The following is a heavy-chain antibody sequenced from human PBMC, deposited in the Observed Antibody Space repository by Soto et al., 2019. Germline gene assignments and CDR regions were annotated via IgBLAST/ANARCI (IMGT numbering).Heavy chain of an antibody. J-gene: IGHJ4*02. D-gene: IGHD3-10*01. Sequence: ASAKVSCKVSGYTLTELSMHWVRQAPGKGLEWMGGFDPEDGETIYAQKFQGRVTMTEDTSTDTAYMELSSLRSEDTAVYYCATGGYYGSGSYSPFDYWGQGTLVTVSS. CDR3: ATGGYYGSGSYSPFDY. CDR1: GYTLTELS. V-gene: IGHV1-24*01. CDR2: FDPEDGET.